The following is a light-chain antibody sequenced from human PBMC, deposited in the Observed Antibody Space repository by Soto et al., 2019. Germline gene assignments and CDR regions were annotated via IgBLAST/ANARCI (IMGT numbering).Light chain of an antibody. J-gene: IGLJ2*01. CDR1: SGHSSYA. Sequence: QPVLTQSPSASASLGASVKLTCTLSSGHSSYAIAWHQQQPEKGPRYLMKLNSDGSHSKGDGIPDRFSGSSSGAERYLTISSLQSEVEADYYCQTWVTGIVVFGGGTNLTVL. CDR2: LNSDGSH. V-gene: IGLV4-69*01. CDR3: QTWVTGIVV.